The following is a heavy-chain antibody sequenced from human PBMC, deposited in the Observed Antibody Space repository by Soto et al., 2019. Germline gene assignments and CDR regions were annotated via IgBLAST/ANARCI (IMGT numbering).Heavy chain of an antibody. CDR1: GYTFTSYG. V-gene: IGHV1-18*01. CDR2: ISAYNGNT. Sequence: ASVKVSCKASGYTFTSYGISWLRQAPGQGLEWMGWISAYNGNTNYAQKLQGRVTMTTDTSTSTAYMELRSLRSDDTAVYYCARVFNYYDSSGYHYYFDYWGQGTLVTVSS. D-gene: IGHD3-22*01. CDR3: ARVFNYYDSSGYHYYFDY. J-gene: IGHJ4*02.